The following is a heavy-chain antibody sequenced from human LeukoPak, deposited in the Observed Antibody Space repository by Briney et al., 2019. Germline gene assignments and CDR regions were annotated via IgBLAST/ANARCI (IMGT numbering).Heavy chain of an antibody. V-gene: IGHV3-11*01. J-gene: IGHJ4*02. Sequence: GGSLRLSCAVSGFTFTDTYMTWICQAPGKGLESLSYISPSGTDISYADSVKGRFTISRDNAKNSLYLQMNSLRAEDTAVYYCARARPLQKRNIVVLAVFGYWGQGTLVTVSS. D-gene: IGHD2-15*01. CDR3: ARARPLQKRNIVVLAVFGY. CDR2: ISPSGTDI. CDR1: GFTFTDTY.